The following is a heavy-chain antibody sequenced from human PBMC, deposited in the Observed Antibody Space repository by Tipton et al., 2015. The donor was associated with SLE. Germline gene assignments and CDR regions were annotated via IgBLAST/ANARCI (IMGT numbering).Heavy chain of an antibody. J-gene: IGHJ6*03. CDR1: GGSISSYY. CDR3: ARGGLGVSYYYYMDV. V-gene: IGHV4-59*01. D-gene: IGHD1-26*01. Sequence: TLSLTCTVSGGSISSYYWSWIWQPPGKGLEWIGYIYYSGSTNYNPSLKSRVTISVDTSKNQFSLKLSSVTAADTAVYYCARGGLGVSYYYYMDVWGKGTTVIVSS. CDR2: IYYSGST.